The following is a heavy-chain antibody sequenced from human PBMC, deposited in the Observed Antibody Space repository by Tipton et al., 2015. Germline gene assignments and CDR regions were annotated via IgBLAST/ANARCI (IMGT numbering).Heavy chain of an antibody. V-gene: IGHV4-59*07. D-gene: IGHD6-6*01. CDR1: GGSISRYY. CDR3: ATLNAAALAY. CDR2: IYYSGST. J-gene: IGHJ4*02. Sequence: TLSLTCTVSGGSISRYYWSWIRQPPGKGLEWIAYIYYSGSTNYNPSLKSRVTISVDTSKNQFSLKLSSVTAADTAVYYCATLNAAALAYWGQGTLVTVSS.